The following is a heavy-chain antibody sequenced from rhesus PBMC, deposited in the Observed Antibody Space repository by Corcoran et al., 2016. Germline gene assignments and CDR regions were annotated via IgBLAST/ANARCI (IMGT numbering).Heavy chain of an antibody. CDR2: ISSDGSST. J-gene: IGHJ4*01. Sequence: EVQLVESGGGLVQPGGSLSLSCADSGYTFSSYWVYWVRQAPGKGLEWVSRISSDGSSTXXADSVXGRFTISRENAKNSLYLQMNSLRAEDTAVYYCAKLIAAAEYWGQGVLVTVSS. V-gene: IGHV3-119*01. D-gene: IGHD6-25*01. CDR1: GYTFSSYW. CDR3: AKLIAAAEY.